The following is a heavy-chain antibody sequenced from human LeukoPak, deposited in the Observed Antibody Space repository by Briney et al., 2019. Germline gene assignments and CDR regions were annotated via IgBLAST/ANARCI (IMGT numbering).Heavy chain of an antibody. Sequence: PSETLSLTCTVSGGSISSYYWSWIRQPPGKGLEWIGYIYYSGSTNYNPSLKSRVTISVDTSKNQFSLKLSSVTAADTAVYYCARLRVAVAGTYYMDVWGNGTTVTVSS. CDR3: ARLRVAVAGTYYMDV. CDR2: IYYSGST. CDR1: GGSISSYY. D-gene: IGHD6-19*01. V-gene: IGHV4-59*08. J-gene: IGHJ6*03.